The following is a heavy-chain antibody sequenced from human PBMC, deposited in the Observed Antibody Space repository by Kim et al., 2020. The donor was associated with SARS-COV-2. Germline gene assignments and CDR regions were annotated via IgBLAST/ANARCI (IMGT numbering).Heavy chain of an antibody. V-gene: IGHV3-74*01. CDR2: INSDGSTT. CDR1: GFTFSSYW. CDR3: ARRAYSSGWWYFDY. Sequence: GGSLRLSCAASGFTFSSYWMHWVRQAPGKGLVWVSRINSDGSTTNHADSVKGRFTISRDNAKNTLYLQMNSLRAADTAVYYCARRAYSSGWWYFDYWGQG. D-gene: IGHD6-19*01. J-gene: IGHJ4*02.